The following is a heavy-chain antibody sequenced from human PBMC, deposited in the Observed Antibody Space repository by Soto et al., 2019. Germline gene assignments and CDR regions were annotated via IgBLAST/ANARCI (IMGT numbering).Heavy chain of an antibody. J-gene: IGHJ6*02. CDR2: IWFDGSNR. V-gene: IGHV3-33*01. CDR1: GFPLSSYG. D-gene: IGHD3-10*02. Sequence: QVQLVESGGGVVQPGRSLRLSCVASGFPLSSYGMHWVRQDPGRGLEWVAVIWFDGSNRQYADSVTDRFASSRDNSKNTLYLEITGLRDEDTSAYYCARDQPMFRVMDGMDVWGQGTTVTVSS. CDR3: ARDQPMFRVMDGMDV.